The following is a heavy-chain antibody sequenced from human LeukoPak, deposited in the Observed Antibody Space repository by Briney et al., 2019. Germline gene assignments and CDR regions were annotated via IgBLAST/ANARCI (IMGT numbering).Heavy chain of an antibody. V-gene: IGHV1-8*01. CDR2: MNPNSGNT. J-gene: IGHJ5*02. D-gene: IGHD6-13*01. CDR1: GYTFTSYD. Sequence: GASVKVSCKASGYTFTSYDINWVRQATGQGLEWMGWMNPNSGNTGYAQKFQGRVTMTTDTSTSTAYMELRSLRSDDTAVYYCARSGYSSSWYNWFDPWGQGTLVTVSS. CDR3: ARSGYSSSWYNWFDP.